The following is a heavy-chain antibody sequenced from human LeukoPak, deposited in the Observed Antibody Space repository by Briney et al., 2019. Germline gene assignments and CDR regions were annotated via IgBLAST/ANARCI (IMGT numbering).Heavy chain of an antibody. CDR2: ISGSSSHT. CDR1: GGSIVRYY. Sequence: LSLTCSVSGGSIVRYYWSWIRQAPGKGLEWISYISGSSSHTNYADSAKGRFTISRDNAKRSVYLQMDSLRAEDTAVYYCARDQIGSWWGQGTLVIVSS. V-gene: IGHV3-11*06. CDR3: ARDQIGSW. J-gene: IGHJ4*02. D-gene: IGHD3-22*01.